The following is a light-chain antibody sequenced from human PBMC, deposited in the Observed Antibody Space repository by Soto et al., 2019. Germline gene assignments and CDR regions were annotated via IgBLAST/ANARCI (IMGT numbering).Light chain of an antibody. CDR3: VSYTTSASYV. V-gene: IGLV2-14*01. Sequence: QSVLTQPASVSGSPGQSITISCTGISSDVGNYIFVSWYRQHPGKAPKLMIYDINNRPSGVSNRFSGSKSGNTASLTISGLQAEDEADYYCVSYTTSASYVFGTGTKVTV. J-gene: IGLJ1*01. CDR1: SSDVGNYIF. CDR2: DIN.